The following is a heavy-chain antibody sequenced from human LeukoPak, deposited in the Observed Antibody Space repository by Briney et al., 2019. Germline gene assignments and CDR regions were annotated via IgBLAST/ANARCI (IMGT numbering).Heavy chain of an antibody. CDR2: IYSGGST. CDR1: GFTVSSNY. CDR3: AKAAFFDYDSSGYYYRS. V-gene: IGHV3-53*01. D-gene: IGHD3-22*01. Sequence: GGSLRLSCAASGFTVSSNYMSWVRQAPGKGLEWVSVIYSGGSTYYADSVKGRFTISRDNSKNTLYLQMNSLRAEDTAVYYCAKAAFFDYDSSGYYYRSWGQGTMVTVSS. J-gene: IGHJ3*01.